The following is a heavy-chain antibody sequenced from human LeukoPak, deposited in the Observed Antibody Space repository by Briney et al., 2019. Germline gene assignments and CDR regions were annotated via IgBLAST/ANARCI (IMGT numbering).Heavy chain of an antibody. CDR1: GFTFSSYG. V-gene: IGHV3-33*01. CDR2: IWYDGSNK. CDR3: ATRAPDYGDYELSY. Sequence: GGSLRLSCAASGFTFSSYGMHWVRQAPGKGLEWVAAIWYDGSNKYYADSVKGRFTISRDNSKNTLYLQMNSLRAEDTAVYYCATRAPDYGDYELSYWGQGTLVTVSS. J-gene: IGHJ4*02. D-gene: IGHD4-17*01.